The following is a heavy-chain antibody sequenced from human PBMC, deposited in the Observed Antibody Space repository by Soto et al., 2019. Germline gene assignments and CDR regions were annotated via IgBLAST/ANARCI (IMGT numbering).Heavy chain of an antibody. V-gene: IGHV3-11*01. D-gene: IGHD5-12*01. CDR2: ISSSGSTI. Sequence: GGSLRLSCAASGFTFSDYYMSWIRQAPGKGLEWVSYISSSGSTIYYADSVKGRFTISRDNAKNSLYLQMNSLRAEDTAVYYCAEGADVDSLAFDIWGQGTMVTVSS. J-gene: IGHJ3*02. CDR3: AEGADVDSLAFDI. CDR1: GFTFSDYY.